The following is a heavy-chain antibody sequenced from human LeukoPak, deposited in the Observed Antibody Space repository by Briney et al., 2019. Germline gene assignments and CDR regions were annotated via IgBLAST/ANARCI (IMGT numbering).Heavy chain of an antibody. D-gene: IGHD4-11*01. CDR2: IQYDGSHK. V-gene: IGHV3-30*02. J-gene: IGHJ4*02. CDR1: GLTFSNYG. CDR3: AKEGHTVAGGAKVDD. Sequence: GGSLRLSCAASGLTFSNYGMHWVRQAPGKGLEWVTFIQYDGSHKQYVDSVKGRFTISRDNSKNTVYLQMNSLSAEDTAVYYCAKEGHTVAGGAKVDDWGQGTLVTVSA.